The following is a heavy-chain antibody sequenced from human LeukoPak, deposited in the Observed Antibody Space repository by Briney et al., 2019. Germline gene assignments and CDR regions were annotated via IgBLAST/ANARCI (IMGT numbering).Heavy chain of an antibody. CDR1: GFTFSTYW. CDR2: IKQDGSEK. V-gene: IGHV3-7*01. D-gene: IGHD3-10*01. Sequence: PGGSLRLSCAASGFTFSTYWMSWVRQAPGKGLEWVANIKQDGSEKYYVDSVKGRFTISGDNAKNSLYLQMNSLRAEDTAVYYCARESFYYGSGRFDPWGQGTLVTVSS. J-gene: IGHJ5*02. CDR3: ARESFYYGSGRFDP.